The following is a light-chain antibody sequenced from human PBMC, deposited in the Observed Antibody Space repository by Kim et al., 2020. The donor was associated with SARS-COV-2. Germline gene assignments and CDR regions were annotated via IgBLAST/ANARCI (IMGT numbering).Light chain of an antibody. Sequence: EIVMTQSPATLSLSLGETATLSCRASQSVSNFLAWYQQRPGQAPRLLIYGASNRAPGIPDRFSASGSGTDFTLTISSLQPEDFALYYCQQRNRWPPYSFGQGTKLEI. CDR3: QQRNRWPPYS. CDR2: GAS. V-gene: IGKV3-11*01. CDR1: QSVSNF. J-gene: IGKJ2*03.